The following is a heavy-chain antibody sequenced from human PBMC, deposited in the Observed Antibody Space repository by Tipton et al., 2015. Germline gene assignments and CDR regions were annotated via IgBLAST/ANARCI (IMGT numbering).Heavy chain of an antibody. CDR1: GGSVTTNVHY. V-gene: IGHV4-39*07. Sequence: TLSLTCTVSGGSVTTNVHYWAWIRQPPGKGLEWIGSIFYSGITFYNPPLQSRVSVSVDTSKNQVSLRLNSVTAADTAVYYCARGGAGYYYDSVGYLSWGQGTLVTVSS. CDR2: IFYSGIT. J-gene: IGHJ5*02. CDR3: ARGGAGYYYDSVGYLS. D-gene: IGHD3-22*01.